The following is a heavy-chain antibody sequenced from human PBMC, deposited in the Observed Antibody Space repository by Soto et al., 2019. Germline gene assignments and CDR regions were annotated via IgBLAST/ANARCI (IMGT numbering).Heavy chain of an antibody. V-gene: IGHV4-59*08. D-gene: IGHD6-13*01. CDR2: IYSSGST. CDR3: ARRGSNSVWYFDY. Sequence: SETLSLTCTVSGGSISSYYWSWIRQPPGKGLEWIGYIYSSGSTNYNPSLKSRVTISVDTSKNQFSLKLSSVTAADTAVYYCARRGSNSVWYFDYWGQGTLVTVSS. CDR1: GGSISSYY. J-gene: IGHJ4*02.